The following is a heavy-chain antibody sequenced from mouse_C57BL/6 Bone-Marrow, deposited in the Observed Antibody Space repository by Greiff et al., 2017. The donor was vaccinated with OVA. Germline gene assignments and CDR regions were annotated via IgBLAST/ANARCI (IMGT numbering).Heavy chain of an antibody. V-gene: IGHV7-3*01. CDR1: GFTFTDYY. Sequence: EVQRVESGGGLVQPGGSLSLSCAASGFTFTDYYMSWVRQPPGKALEWLGFIRNKANGYTTEYSASVKGRFTISRDNSQSILYLQMNALRAEDSATYYCARSDYYGSSDLGYFDVWGTGTTVTVSS. D-gene: IGHD1-1*01. CDR3: ARSDYYGSSDLGYFDV. J-gene: IGHJ1*03. CDR2: IRNKANGYTT.